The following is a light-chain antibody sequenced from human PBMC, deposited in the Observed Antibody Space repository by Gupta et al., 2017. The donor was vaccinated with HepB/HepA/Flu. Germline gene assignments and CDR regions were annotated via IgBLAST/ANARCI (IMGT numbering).Light chain of an antibody. V-gene: IGKV1-6*01. CDR1: QGIRND. CDR2: AAS. J-gene: IGKJ1*01. Sequence: IQMTQSPSSLSASIGDRVSITCRASQGIRNDVSWYQQKPGKAPKLLIFAASSLKSGVPSRFSGSGSGTDFTLTISSLQPEDFATYYCRQDDNSPMTFGQGTKVEVK. CDR3: RQDDNSPMT.